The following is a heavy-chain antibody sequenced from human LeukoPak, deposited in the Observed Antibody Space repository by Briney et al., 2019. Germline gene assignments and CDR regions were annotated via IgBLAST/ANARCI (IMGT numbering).Heavy chain of an antibody. CDR2: IIPILGIA. CDR3: ARAAYYDRRAGWFGY. J-gene: IGHJ4*02. D-gene: IGHD3-10*02. V-gene: IGHV1-69*04. CDR1: GGTFSSYA. Sequence: SVKVSCKASGGTFSSYAISWVRQAPGQGLEWMGRIIPILGIANYAQKFQGRVTITADKSTSTAYMELSSLRSDDTAVYYCARAAYYDRRAGWFGYWGQGTLVTVSS.